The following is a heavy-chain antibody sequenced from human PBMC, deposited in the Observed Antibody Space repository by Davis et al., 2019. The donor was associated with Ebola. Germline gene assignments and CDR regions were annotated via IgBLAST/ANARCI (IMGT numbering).Heavy chain of an antibody. D-gene: IGHD6-25*01. V-gene: IGHV1-2*02. Sequence: ASVKVSCKASGYTFSGNYMHWVRQAPGQGLEWMGWINPSSGGTNYAQKFQGRVTMTRDTSISTAYMEMSRLRSDDTAVYYCARGDERDDAFDIWGQGTMVTVSS. CDR1: GYTFSGNY. CDR3: ARGDERDDAFDI. J-gene: IGHJ3*02. CDR2: INPSSGGT.